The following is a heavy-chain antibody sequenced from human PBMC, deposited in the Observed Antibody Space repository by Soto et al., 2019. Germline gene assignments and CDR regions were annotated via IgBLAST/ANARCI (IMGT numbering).Heavy chain of an antibody. CDR2: ISGSGGST. J-gene: IGHJ3*02. CDR3: AKDSYPYSSGPYDAFDI. V-gene: IGHV3-23*01. CDR1: GFTFSSYA. D-gene: IGHD6-19*01. Sequence: LRLSCAASGFTFSSYAMSWVRQAPGKGLEWVSAISGSGGSTYYADSVKGRFTISRDNSKNTLYLQMNSLRAEDTAVYYCAKDSYPYSSGPYDAFDIWGQGTMVTVSS.